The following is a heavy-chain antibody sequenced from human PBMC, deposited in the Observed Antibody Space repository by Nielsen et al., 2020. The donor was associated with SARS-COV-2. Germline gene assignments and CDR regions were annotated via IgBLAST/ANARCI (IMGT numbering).Heavy chain of an antibody. CDR2: ISGSGGNT. V-gene: IGHV3-23*01. CDR3: ARENKVGDADGFDI. J-gene: IGHJ3*02. D-gene: IGHD1-26*01. Sequence: GESLKISCAASGFTFSNYAMSWVRQAPGKGLEWVSAISGSGGNTYYADSVKGRFAISRDKTKNTLYLQMNSLRAEDTAVYYCARENKVGDADGFDIWGQGTMVTVSS. CDR1: GFTFSNYA.